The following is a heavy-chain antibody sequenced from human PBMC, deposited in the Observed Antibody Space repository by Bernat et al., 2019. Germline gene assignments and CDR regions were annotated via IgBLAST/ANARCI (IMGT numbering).Heavy chain of an antibody. J-gene: IGHJ4*02. CDR3: ARGPTARYYVDC. Sequence: EVQLVESGGVLFQPGGSLRPSCAASGSTFTMYWMHWVRQAPGKGLVWVSRINSDGSTTDYADSVKGRFPISRDNAKNTLYLHMNSLRAEDAAVYYCARGPTARYYVDCWGQGTLVTVSS. V-gene: IGHV3-74*01. CDR1: GSTFTMYW. D-gene: IGHD5-18*01. CDR2: INSDGSTT.